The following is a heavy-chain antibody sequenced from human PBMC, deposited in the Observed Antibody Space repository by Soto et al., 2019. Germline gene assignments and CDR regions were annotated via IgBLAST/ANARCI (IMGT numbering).Heavy chain of an antibody. V-gene: IGHV1-3*01. J-gene: IGHJ4*02. D-gene: IGHD5-12*01. CDR3: ARWSGYDYYFDH. Sequence: QVQLVQSGAEVKKPGASVKVSCEASGYTFNNYAMHWVRQAPGQRLEWMGYISGGNGNTKYSEKLEGRVAITRDTSASTDYLELSSLSSEDTAVYYCARWSGYDYYFDHWGQGTLVIVSS. CDR1: GYTFNNYA. CDR2: ISGGNGNT.